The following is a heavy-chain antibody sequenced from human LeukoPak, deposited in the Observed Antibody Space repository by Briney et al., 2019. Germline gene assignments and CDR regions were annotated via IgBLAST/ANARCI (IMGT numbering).Heavy chain of an antibody. Sequence: GGSLRLSCAASGFTFSSYDMHWVRQAPGKGLEWVSAISGSGGSTYYADSVKGRFTISRDNSKNTLYLQMNSLRAEDTAVYYCAKAQTTVVTQFFDYWGQGTLVTVSS. CDR2: ISGSGGST. V-gene: IGHV3-23*01. D-gene: IGHD4-23*01. J-gene: IGHJ4*02. CDR3: AKAQTTVVTQFFDY. CDR1: GFTFSSYD.